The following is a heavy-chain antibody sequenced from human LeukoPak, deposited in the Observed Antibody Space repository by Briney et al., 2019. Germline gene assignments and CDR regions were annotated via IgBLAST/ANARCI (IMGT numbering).Heavy chain of an antibody. CDR2: ISYDGSNK. V-gene: IGHV3-30-3*01. D-gene: IGHD3-22*01. J-gene: IGHJ4*02. Sequence: GGSLRLSCAASGFTFSSYAMHWVRQAPGKGLEWVAVISYDGSNKYYADSVKGRFTISRDNSKSTLYLQMNSLRAEDTAVYYCVGEWLSTPYFDYWGQGTLVTVSS. CDR1: GFTFSSYA. CDR3: VGEWLSTPYFDY.